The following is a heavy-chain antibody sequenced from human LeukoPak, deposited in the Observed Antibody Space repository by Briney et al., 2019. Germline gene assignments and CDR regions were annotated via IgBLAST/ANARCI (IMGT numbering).Heavy chain of an antibody. CDR2: IIPILGIA. D-gene: IGHD3-16*01. CDR1: GGTFSSYA. J-gene: IGHJ6*04. CDR3: ARNHPRRAWGSQGGRDV. V-gene: IGHV1-69*04. Sequence: GSSVKVSCKASGGTFSSYAISWVRQAPGQGLEWMGRIIPILGIANYAQKFQGRVTITADKSTSTAYMELSSLRSEDTAVYYCARNHPRRAWGSQGGRDVWGKGTTVTVPS.